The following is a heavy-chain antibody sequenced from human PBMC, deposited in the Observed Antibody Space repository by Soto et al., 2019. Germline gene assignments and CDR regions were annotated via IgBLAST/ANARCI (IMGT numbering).Heavy chain of an antibody. J-gene: IGHJ4*02. CDR2: IYWNDDK. Sequence: QITLKESGPTLVKPTQTLTLTCTFSGFPLSTSGVGVGWIRQPPGKALEWLALIYWNDDKRYSPSLKSRLTITKDTSKHPVVLTMTTVDPLDTATYYCAPRRPPYSSGWYGNYFDYWGQGTLVTVSS. D-gene: IGHD6-19*01. CDR3: APRRPPYSSGWYGNYFDY. V-gene: IGHV2-5*01. CDR1: GFPLSTSGVG.